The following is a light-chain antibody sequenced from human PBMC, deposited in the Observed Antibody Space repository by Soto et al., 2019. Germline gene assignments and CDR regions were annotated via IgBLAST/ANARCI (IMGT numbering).Light chain of an antibody. V-gene: IGKV1-5*03. Sequence: DIQMTPSPSTLSGSVVDRVTITCRASQTISSWLAWYQQKPGKAPKLLIYKASTLKSGVPSRFSGSGSGTKFTLTIASLQPDDFATYYCRQYETFSGTFGPGTKVDIK. J-gene: IGKJ1*01. CDR3: RQYETFSGT. CDR2: KAS. CDR1: QTISSW.